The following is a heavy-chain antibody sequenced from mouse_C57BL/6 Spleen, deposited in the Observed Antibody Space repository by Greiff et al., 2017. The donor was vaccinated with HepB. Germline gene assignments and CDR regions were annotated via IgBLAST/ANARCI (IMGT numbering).Heavy chain of an antibody. CDR2: ISSGGDYI. D-gene: IGHD1-1*01. J-gene: IGHJ1*03. V-gene: IGHV5-9-1*02. Sequence: EVQRVESGEGLVKPGGSLKLSCAASGFTFSSYAMSWVRQTPEKRLEWVAYISSGGDYIYYADTVKGRFTISRDNARNTLYLQMSSLKSEDTAMYYCTRGTTVVASPRYFDVWGTGTTVTVSS. CDR3: TRGTTVVASPRYFDV. CDR1: GFTFSSYA.